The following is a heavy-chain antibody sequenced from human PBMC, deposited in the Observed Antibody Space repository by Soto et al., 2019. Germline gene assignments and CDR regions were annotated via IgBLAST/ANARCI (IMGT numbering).Heavy chain of an antibody. J-gene: IGHJ4*02. CDR3: ARDPGAITVAGNFDY. V-gene: IGHV3-23*01. CDR2: ISGSGIST. D-gene: IGHD6-19*01. Sequence: EVQLLESGGGLVQPGGSLRLSCAASAFTFSSYAVSWVRQSPGKGLEWVSGISGSGISTYYADSVKGRFSISRDNSKNTLYLQMDSLRAEDTAVYYCARDPGAITVAGNFDYWGQGTLVNVSS. CDR1: AFTFSSYA.